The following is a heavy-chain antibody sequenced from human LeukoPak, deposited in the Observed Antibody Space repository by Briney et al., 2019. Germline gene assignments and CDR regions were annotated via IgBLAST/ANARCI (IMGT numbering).Heavy chain of an antibody. V-gene: IGHV1-46*01. CDR3: ARPEDTAMGFDY. J-gene: IGHJ4*02. D-gene: IGHD5-18*01. CDR1: GYTFTSYY. Sequence: ASVKVSCKASGYTFTSYYLHWVGQAPGKGLEWMGIINPSGGSTSYAQKFQGRVTMTRDTSTSTVYMELSSLRSEDTAVYYCARPEDTAMGFDYWGQGTLVTVSS. CDR2: INPSGGST.